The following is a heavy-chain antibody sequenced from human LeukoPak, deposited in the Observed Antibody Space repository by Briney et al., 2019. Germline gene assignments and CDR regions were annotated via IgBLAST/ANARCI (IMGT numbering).Heavy chain of an antibody. CDR3: AKGGGGRLIYYYYMDV. CDR1: GFRFSYFW. D-gene: IGHD3-16*01. CDR2: INEDGSQK. Sequence: GGSLRLSCEASGFRFSYFWMSWVRQAPGKGLEWVANINEDGSQKYYVDSVKGRFTISRDNTKKLVFLQMNSLRAEDMALYYCAKGGGGRLIYYYYMDVWGKGTTVTVSS. J-gene: IGHJ6*03. V-gene: IGHV3-7*03.